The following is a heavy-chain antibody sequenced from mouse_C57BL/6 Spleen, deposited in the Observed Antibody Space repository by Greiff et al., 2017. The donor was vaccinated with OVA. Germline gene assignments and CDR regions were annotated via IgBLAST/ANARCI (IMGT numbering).Heavy chain of an antibody. D-gene: IGHD1-1*01. CDR2: INPSTGGT. Sequence: VQLQQSGPELVKPGASVKISCKASGYSFTGYYMNWVKQSPEKSLEWIGEINPSTGGTTYNQKFKAKATLTVDNSYSTAYMQLKSLTSEDSAVYYCARSQIYYYGSSYWYFDVWGTGTTVTVSS. V-gene: IGHV1-42*01. J-gene: IGHJ1*03. CDR3: ARSQIYYYGSSYWYFDV. CDR1: GYSFTGYY.